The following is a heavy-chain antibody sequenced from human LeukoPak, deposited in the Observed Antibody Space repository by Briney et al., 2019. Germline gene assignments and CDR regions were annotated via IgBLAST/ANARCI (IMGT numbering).Heavy chain of an antibody. D-gene: IGHD2-2*01. CDR3: AREDIAVVPAALRVHDY. V-gene: IGHV4-38-2*02. Sequence: SETLSLTCTVSGYSISSGYYWGWIRQPPGKGLEWIGSIYHSGSTYYNPSLKSRVTISVDTSKNQFSLKLSSVTAADTAVYYCAREDIAVVPAALRVHDYWGQGTLVTVSS. CDR2: IYHSGST. CDR1: GYSISSGYY. J-gene: IGHJ4*02.